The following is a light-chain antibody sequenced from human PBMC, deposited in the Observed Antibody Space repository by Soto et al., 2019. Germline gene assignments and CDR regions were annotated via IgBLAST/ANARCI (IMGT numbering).Light chain of an antibody. V-gene: IGKV3D-15*01. CDR2: GAS. Sequence: EIVMTQSPATLSVSLGERATLSCRASQSVSTNLAWYQHKPGQAPRLLIYGASARATGIPARFSGSGSGTEFTLTISSVQSEDFAVYSCQQYNSGPPLSARFGQGTKVEIK. CDR3: QQYNSGPPLSAR. J-gene: IGKJ2*03. CDR1: QSVSTN.